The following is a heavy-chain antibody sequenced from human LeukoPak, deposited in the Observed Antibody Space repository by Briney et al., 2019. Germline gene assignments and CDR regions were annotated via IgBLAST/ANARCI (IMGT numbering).Heavy chain of an antibody. CDR3: ARDSDGSGREPFDY. J-gene: IGHJ4*02. V-gene: IGHV4-59*01. CDR2: ISYSGST. D-gene: IGHD3-10*01. Sequence: SETLSLTCTVSGGSISSYYWSWIRQPPGKGLEWIGYISYSGSTNYNPSLKSRVTISVDTSKNQFSLKLSSVTAADTAVYYCARDSDGSGREPFDYWGQGTLVTVSS. CDR1: GGSISSYY.